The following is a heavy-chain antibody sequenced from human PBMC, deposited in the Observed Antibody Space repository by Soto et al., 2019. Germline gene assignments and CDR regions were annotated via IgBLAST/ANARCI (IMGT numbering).Heavy chain of an antibody. CDR1: GFTFSSYA. D-gene: IGHD2-2*01. CDR2: ISYDGSNK. V-gene: IGHV3-30-3*01. J-gene: IGHJ6*02. CDR3: AKGGPATLYYYYYGMDV. Sequence: PGGSLRLSCAASGFTFSSYAMHWVRQAPGKGLEWMAVISYDGSNKYYADSVKGRFTISRDNSKNTLYLQMNSLRAEDTAVYYCAKGGPATLYYYYYGMDVWGQGTTVTVSS.